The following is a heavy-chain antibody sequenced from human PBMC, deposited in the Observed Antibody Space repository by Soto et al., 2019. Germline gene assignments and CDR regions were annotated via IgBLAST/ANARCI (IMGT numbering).Heavy chain of an antibody. CDR3: AKERGVLDAFDI. D-gene: IGHD3-10*01. Sequence: QVQLVESGGGVVQPGTSVRLSCAASGFTSSSFVIHWVRQAPGTGLEWLAVISSDGNNQYYADSVKGRFTISRDNSKKTQYLQVHSLRAEDTAVYFCAKERGVLDAFDIWGQGTMVTVS. CDR1: GFTSSSFV. CDR2: ISSDGNNQ. V-gene: IGHV3-30*18. J-gene: IGHJ3*02.